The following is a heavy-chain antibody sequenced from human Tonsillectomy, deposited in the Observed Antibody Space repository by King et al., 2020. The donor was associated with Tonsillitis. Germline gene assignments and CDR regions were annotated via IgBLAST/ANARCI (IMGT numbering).Heavy chain of an antibody. CDR1: GFTFSNAW. CDR3: TTDLTYYFDTSGYYKNPRFESFQH. V-gene: IGHV3-15*01. CDR2: IKSKTDGGTT. D-gene: IGHD3-22*01. Sequence: DVQLVESGGGLVKPGGSLRLSCAASGFTFSNAWMSWVRQAPGKGLEWVGRIKSKTDGGTTDYAAPVKGRFTISRDDSKNTLYLQMNSLKTEDTAVYYCTTDLTYYFDTSGYYKNPRFESFQHWGQGTLVTVSS. J-gene: IGHJ1*01.